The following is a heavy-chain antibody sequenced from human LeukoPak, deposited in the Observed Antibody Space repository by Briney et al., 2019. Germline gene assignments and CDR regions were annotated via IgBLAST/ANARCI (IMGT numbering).Heavy chain of an antibody. J-gene: IGHJ4*02. D-gene: IGHD3-3*01. CDR2: ISGSGGST. CDR3: AKDLYGAYYDFWSGYSPVDY. Sequence: GGSPRLSCAASGFTFSSYAMSWVRQAPGKGLEWASAISGSGGSTYYADSVKGRFTTSRDNSKNTLYLQMNSLRAEDTAVYYCAKDLYGAYYDFWSGYSPVDYWGQGTLVTVSS. CDR1: GFTFSSYA. V-gene: IGHV3-23*01.